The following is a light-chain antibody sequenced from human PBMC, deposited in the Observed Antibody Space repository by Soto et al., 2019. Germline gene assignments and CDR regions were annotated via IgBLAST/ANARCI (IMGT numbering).Light chain of an antibody. J-gene: IGLJ1*01. V-gene: IGLV2-14*03. CDR2: DVS. Sequence: QSALTQPASVSGSPGQSITISCTGTSSDVGGSNYVSWYQQHPGKAPKLIIFDVSPRPSGFSNRFSGSKSGNTASLTISGLQAEDEADYYCNSYTSSSTYVFGSGTKLTVL. CDR3: NSYTSSSTYV. CDR1: SSDVGGSNY.